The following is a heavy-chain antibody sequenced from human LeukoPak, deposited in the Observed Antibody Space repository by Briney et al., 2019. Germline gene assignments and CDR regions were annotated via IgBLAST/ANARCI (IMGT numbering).Heavy chain of an antibody. CDR1: GGSFSGYY. V-gene: IGHV4-34*01. CDR3: ARLDILTGYYKYYYYYGMDV. D-gene: IGHD3-9*01. CDR2: INHSGST. Sequence: ETLSLTCAVYGGSFSGYYWSWIRQPPGRGLEWIGEINHSGSTHYHPSLKSRVNISVDTSKNQFSLKLSSVTAADTAVYYCARLDILTGYYKYYYYYGMDVWGQGTTVTVSS. J-gene: IGHJ6*02.